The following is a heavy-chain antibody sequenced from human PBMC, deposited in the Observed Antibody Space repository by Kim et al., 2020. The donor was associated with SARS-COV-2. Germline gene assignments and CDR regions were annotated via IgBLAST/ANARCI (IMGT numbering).Heavy chain of an antibody. J-gene: IGHJ6*03. V-gene: IGHV1-8*01. D-gene: IGHD3-3*01. CDR3: ARGRYYREVTIFGVVSHYYSYYMDV. CDR2: MNPNSGNT. Sequence: ASVKVSCKASGYTFTSYDINWVRQATGQGLEWMGWMNPNSGNTGYAQKFQGRVTMTRNTSISTAYMELSSLRSEDTAVYYCARGRYYREVTIFGVVSHYYSYYMDVWGKGTTVTVSS. CDR1: GYTFTSYD.